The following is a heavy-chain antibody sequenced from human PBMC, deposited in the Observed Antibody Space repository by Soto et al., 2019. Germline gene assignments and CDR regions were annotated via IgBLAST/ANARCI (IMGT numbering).Heavy chain of an antibody. CDR2: ISYDGSNK. CDR1: GFTFSSYG. J-gene: IGHJ4*02. V-gene: IGHV3-30*18. CDR3: AKDHGSSSWYGGVD. Sequence: QVQLVESGGGVVQPGRSLRLSCAASGFTFSSYGMHWVRQAPGKGLEWVAVISYDGSNKYYADSVKGRFTISRDNSKNTLHLQMNSLRAEDTAVYYSAKDHGSSSWYGGVDWGQGTLVTVSS. D-gene: IGHD6-13*01.